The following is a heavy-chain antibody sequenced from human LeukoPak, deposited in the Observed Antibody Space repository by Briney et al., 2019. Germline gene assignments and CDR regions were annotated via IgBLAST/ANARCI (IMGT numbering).Heavy chain of an antibody. D-gene: IGHD5-12*01. Sequence: PSGTLSLTCAVSGGSISSSNWWSWVRPPPGKGLEWIGSIYYSGSTYYNPSLKSRVTISVDTSKNQFSLKLSSVTAADTAVYYCARVGSSGYAIYYYYYYMDVWGKGTTVTVSS. CDR2: IYYSGST. V-gene: IGHV4-4*02. J-gene: IGHJ6*03. CDR3: ARVGSSGYAIYYYYYYMDV. CDR1: GGSISSSNW.